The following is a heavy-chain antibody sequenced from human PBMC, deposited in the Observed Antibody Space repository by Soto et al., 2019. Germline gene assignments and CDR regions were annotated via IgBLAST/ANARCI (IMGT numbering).Heavy chain of an antibody. CDR3: SRARRRGYKLDY. J-gene: IGHJ4*02. CDR1: GGSFSGYY. V-gene: IGHV4-34*01. Sequence: SETLSLTCAVYGGSFSGYYWSWIRQPPGKGLEWIGEINHSGSTNYNPSLKSRVTISVDTSKNQFSLKLSSVTAADTAVYYCSRARRRGYKLDYWGQGTLVTVSS. CDR2: INHSGST. D-gene: IGHD5-18*01.